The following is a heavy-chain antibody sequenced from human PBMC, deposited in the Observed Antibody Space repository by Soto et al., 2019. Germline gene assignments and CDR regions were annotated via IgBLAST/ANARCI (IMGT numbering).Heavy chain of an antibody. CDR1: GGSISSYC. Sequence: SETLSLTCTVSGGSISSYCWSWIRQPAGKGLVWIGRIYTSGSTNYNPSLKSRVTMSADTSKNQISLKLSSVTAADTAVYYCARVRDYGDYAYYFDYWGQGTLVTVSS. J-gene: IGHJ4*02. CDR3: ARVRDYGDYAYYFDY. CDR2: IYTSGST. V-gene: IGHV4-4*07. D-gene: IGHD4-17*01.